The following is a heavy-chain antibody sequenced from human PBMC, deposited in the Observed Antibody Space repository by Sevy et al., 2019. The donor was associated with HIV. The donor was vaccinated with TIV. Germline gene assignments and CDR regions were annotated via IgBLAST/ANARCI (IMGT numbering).Heavy chain of an antibody. CDR3: VKGPHPAVTTSYALDV. D-gene: IGHD4-17*01. J-gene: IGHJ6*02. Sequence: GGSLRLSCAASGFIFKSYGMHWVRQAPGKGLEWVTFIRNDGSTKYYADSVRGRFTASSDNSKNTLYLQMNSLRPEDTAVYYCVKGPHPAVTTSYALDVWGQGTTVTVSS. V-gene: IGHV3-30*02. CDR1: GFIFKSYG. CDR2: IRNDGSTK.